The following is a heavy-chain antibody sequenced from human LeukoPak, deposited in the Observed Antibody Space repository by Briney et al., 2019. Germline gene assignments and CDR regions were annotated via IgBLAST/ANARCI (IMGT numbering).Heavy chain of an antibody. CDR2: ISGSGGST. CDR3: ARVGVAGRAYYYGMDV. J-gene: IGHJ6*02. CDR1: GFTFSSYA. Sequence: GSLRLSCAASGFTFSSYAMSWVRQAPGKGLEWVSAISGSGGSTYYADSVKGRFTISRDNSKNTLYLQMNSLRAEDTAVYYCARVGVAGRAYYYGMDVWGQGTTVTVSS. V-gene: IGHV3-23*01. D-gene: IGHD6-19*01.